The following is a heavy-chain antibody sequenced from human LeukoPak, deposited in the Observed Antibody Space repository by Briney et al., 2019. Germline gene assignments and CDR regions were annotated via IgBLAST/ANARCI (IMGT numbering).Heavy chain of an antibody. D-gene: IGHD3-10*01. V-gene: IGHV1-24*01. Sequence: ASVKVSCKVSGYTLTELSMHWVRQAPGKGLEWVGGFDPEDGETIYAQKFQGRVTMTEDTSTDTAYMDLSSLRSEDTAVYYCATARSYYYGSGSYKALDYWGQGTLVTVSS. CDR3: ATARSYYYGSGSYKALDY. CDR1: GYTLTELS. J-gene: IGHJ4*02. CDR2: FDPEDGET.